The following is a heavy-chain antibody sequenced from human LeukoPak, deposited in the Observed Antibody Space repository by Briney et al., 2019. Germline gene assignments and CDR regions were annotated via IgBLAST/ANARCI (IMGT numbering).Heavy chain of an antibody. CDR2: IWYDGSNK. J-gene: IGHJ4*02. V-gene: IGHV3-33*01. CDR3: ARDCPSYDSSGYYYGALDY. D-gene: IGHD3-22*01. Sequence: GWSLRLSCAASGFTFRSYGIHWVRPAPAKGLAWVAVIWYDGSNKYYADSVKGRFTISRDNSKNTLYLQMNSLRAEDTAVYYCARDCPSYDSSGYYYGALDYWGQGPLVTVSS. CDR1: GFTFRSYG.